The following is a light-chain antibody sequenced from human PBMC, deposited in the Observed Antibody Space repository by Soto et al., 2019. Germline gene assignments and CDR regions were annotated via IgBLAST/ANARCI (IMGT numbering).Light chain of an antibody. CDR3: HQHYDFPP. V-gene: IGKV4-1*01. J-gene: IGKJ5*01. CDR1: QTVLSSSNNRNY. CDR2: WSS. Sequence: DIVMTQSPDSLAVSLGERATINCKSSQTVLSSSNNRNYLVWYQQKSGQPPKLLIYWSSTRASGVPDRFTGSGSGTDFPFPIGNIQAGHVGIFYCHQHYDFPPFGQGHDSSL.